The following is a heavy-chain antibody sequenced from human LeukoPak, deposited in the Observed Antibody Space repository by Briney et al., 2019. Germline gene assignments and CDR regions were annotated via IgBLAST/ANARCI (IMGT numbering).Heavy chain of an antibody. CDR3: ARDLEWELLYGMDV. J-gene: IGHJ6*02. V-gene: IGHV1-2*02. CDR2: INPNSGGT. D-gene: IGHD1-26*01. CDR1: GYTFTGYY. Sequence: ASVKVSCKASGYTFTGYYMHWVRQAPGQGLEWMGWINPNSGGTNYAQKFQGRVTMTRDTSISTAYMELSRLRSDDTAVYYRARDLEWELLYGMDVWGQGTTVTVSS.